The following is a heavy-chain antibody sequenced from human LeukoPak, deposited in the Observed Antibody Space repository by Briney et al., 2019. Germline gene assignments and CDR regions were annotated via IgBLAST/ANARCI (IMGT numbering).Heavy chain of an antibody. J-gene: IGHJ4*02. D-gene: IGHD3-16*01. Sequence: GGSLRLSCAVSGFTFSTFWMSWVRQAPGKGRECVATTKPDGSERHHVDSVKGRFTISRDNAKNLLYLQMSSLRAEDTAVYYCGRGSTWGGDYWGQGTLVTVSS. V-gene: IGHV3-7*05. CDR1: GFTFSTFW. CDR2: TKPDGSER. CDR3: GRGSTWGGDY.